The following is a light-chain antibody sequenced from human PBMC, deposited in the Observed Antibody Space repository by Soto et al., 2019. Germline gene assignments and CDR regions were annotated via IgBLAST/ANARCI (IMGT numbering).Light chain of an antibody. CDR3: QQYCISPYT. V-gene: IGKV3-20*01. Sequence: EIVLTQSPGTLSLSTGERATLSCRASQSVSCSSLAWYQQKPGQAPWLLIFGASSMATGIPDRFSGSGSGTDFTLHISSLEPEDFEVYYYQQYCISPYTFGQGTKVAIK. CDR2: GAS. J-gene: IGKJ1*01. CDR1: QSVSCSS.